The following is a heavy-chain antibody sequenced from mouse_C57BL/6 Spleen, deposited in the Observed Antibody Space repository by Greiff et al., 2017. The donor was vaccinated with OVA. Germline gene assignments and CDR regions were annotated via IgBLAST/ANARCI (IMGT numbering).Heavy chain of an antibody. Sequence: QVTLKVCGPGILQPSQTLSLTCSFSGFSLSTFGMGVGWIRQPSGKGLEWLAHIWWDDDKYYNPALKSRLTISKDTSKNQVFLKIANVDTADTATYYCARIAMRDDPHGAWFAYWGQGTLVTVSA. J-gene: IGHJ3*01. CDR1: GFSLSTFGMG. V-gene: IGHV8-8*01. D-gene: IGHD2-3*01. CDR3: ARIAMRDDPHGAWFAY. CDR2: IWWDDDK.